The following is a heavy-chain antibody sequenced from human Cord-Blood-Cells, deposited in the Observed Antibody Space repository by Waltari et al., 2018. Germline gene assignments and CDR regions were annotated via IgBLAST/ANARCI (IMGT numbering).Heavy chain of an antibody. CDR3: ARDSEYAIFGVVIISDAFDI. Sequence: EVQLVESGGGLVKPGGSLRLSCAASGFTFSSYSMTWVRPAPGKGLGWVSSISSSSSYIYYADSVKGRFTISRDNAKNSLYLQMNSLRAEDTTVYYCARDSEYAIFGVVIISDAFDIWGQGTMVTVSS. CDR2: ISSSSSYI. V-gene: IGHV3-21*01. CDR1: GFTFSSYS. J-gene: IGHJ3*02. D-gene: IGHD3-3*01.